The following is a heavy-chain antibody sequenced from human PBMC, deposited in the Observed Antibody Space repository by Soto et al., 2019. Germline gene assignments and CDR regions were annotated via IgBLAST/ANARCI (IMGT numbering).Heavy chain of an antibody. Sequence: GGSLRLSCAASGFPFSLYLMSWVRQAPGKELEWFSAISGSGGSTYYADSVKGRLTISRDNSKNTLYLQMNTLRAEDTAVYFCPRLASSNIFNRYGPWSQGTLITVSS. J-gene: IGHJ5*02. D-gene: IGHD2-2*01. CDR2: ISGSGGST. CDR1: GFPFSLYL. V-gene: IGHV3-23*01. CDR3: PRLASSNIFNRYGP.